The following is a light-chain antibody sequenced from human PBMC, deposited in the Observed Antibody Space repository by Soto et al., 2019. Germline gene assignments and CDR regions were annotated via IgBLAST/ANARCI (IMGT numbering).Light chain of an antibody. V-gene: IGKV3-11*01. J-gene: IGKJ4*01. CDR3: QQRTDWLT. Sequence: EILLTQSPATLSLSPGERATLSCRASQSVSSSLAWYQQRPGQAPRLLIYDASNRATGIPARFSGGGYGTDFTLTISSLEPEDFAVYFCQQRTDWLTFGGGTKVDIK. CDR1: QSVSSS. CDR2: DAS.